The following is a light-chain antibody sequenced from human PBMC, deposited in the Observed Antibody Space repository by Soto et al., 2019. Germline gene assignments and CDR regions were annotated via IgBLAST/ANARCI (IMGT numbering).Light chain of an antibody. V-gene: IGLV1-47*01. Sequence: QAVVTQPPSASGTPGQRVSITCSGSDSNIGSNSVHWYQQVPGMAPKLLVYKSEQRPSGVPDRFSGSKSVTSASLAISGLRAEDEAEYYCATWDDGLSGVLFGGGTKLTVL. CDR2: KSE. CDR1: DSNIGSNS. J-gene: IGLJ2*01. CDR3: ATWDDGLSGVL.